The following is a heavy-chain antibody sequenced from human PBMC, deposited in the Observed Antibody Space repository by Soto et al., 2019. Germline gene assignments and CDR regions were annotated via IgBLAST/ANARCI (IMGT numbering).Heavy chain of an antibody. CDR2: INHSGST. CDR1: GGSFSGYY. Sequence: SKTLSLTCAVYGGSFSGYYWSWIRQPPGKGLEWIGEINHSGSTNYNPSLKSRVTISVDTSKNQFSLKLSSVTAADTAVYYCARGLRRGAKIKYSSSSGGYFDYWGQGTLVTVSS. V-gene: IGHV4-34*01. CDR3: ARGLRRGAKIKYSSSSGGYFDY. J-gene: IGHJ4*02. D-gene: IGHD6-6*01.